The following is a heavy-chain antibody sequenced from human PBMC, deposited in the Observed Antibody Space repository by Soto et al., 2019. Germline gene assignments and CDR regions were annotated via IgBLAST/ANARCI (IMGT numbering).Heavy chain of an antibody. V-gene: IGHV3-21*01. Sequence: EVQLVESGGGLVKPGGSLRLSCAASGFTFSSYSMNWVRQAPGKGLEWVSSISSSSSYIYYADSVKGRFTISRDNAKNSLYMQKNHLRGGETGVYYWGKDSGGGGYGAGGDFDHWGQGTLVTVSS. D-gene: IGHD5-12*01. CDR1: GFTFSSYS. J-gene: IGHJ4*02. CDR2: ISSSSSYI. CDR3: GKDSGGGGYGAGGDFDH.